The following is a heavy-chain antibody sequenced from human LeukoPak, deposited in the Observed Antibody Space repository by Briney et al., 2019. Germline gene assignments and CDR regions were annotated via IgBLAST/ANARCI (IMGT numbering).Heavy chain of an antibody. V-gene: IGHV1-2*02. CDR3: ARRYGDYAYYYYGMDV. Sequence: ASVKVSCKASGYTFTCYYMHWVRQAPGQGLEWMGWINPNSGGTNYAQKFQGRVTMTRDTSISTAYMELSRLRSDDTAVYYCARRYGDYAYYYYGMDVWGQGTTVTVSS. CDR1: GYTFTCYY. D-gene: IGHD4-17*01. J-gene: IGHJ6*02. CDR2: INPNSGGT.